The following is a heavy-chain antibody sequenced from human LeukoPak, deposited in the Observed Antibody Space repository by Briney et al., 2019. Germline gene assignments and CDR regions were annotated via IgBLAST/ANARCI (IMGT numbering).Heavy chain of an antibody. D-gene: IGHD3-10*01. V-gene: IGHV4-39*07. Sequence: SETLSLTCTVSGDSISNSNSYWGWIRQPPGKSLEWIGRIYNNGNTYYNPSLKGRVTLSVVTSKNQFSLRLTSMTAADTAVYYCARDPYYYDSGSYVYFDCWGQGTLVTVSP. CDR3: ARDPYYYDSGSYVYFDC. J-gene: IGHJ4*02. CDR2: IYNNGNT. CDR1: GDSISNSNSY.